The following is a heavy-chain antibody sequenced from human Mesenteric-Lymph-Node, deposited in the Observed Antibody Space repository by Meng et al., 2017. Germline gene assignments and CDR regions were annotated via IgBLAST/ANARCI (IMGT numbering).Heavy chain of an antibody. D-gene: IGHD2-15*01. V-gene: IGHV4-38-2*01. Sequence: GSLRLSCAVSGYSISSGYDWGWIRQSRGKGLEWIANIFHSGTASYNPSLESRVTISTDTSKNQFSLKLSSVTAADTAVYYCARKIGYCSGGSCYSFLYAFDIWGQGTMVTVSS. CDR1: GYSISSGYD. CDR3: ARKIGYCSGGSCYSFLYAFDI. CDR2: IFHSGTA. J-gene: IGHJ3*02.